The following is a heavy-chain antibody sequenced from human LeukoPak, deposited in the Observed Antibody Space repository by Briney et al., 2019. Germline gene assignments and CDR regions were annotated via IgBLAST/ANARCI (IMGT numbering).Heavy chain of an antibody. D-gene: IGHD6-13*01. CDR3: ARDRQQLFPLAFDI. CDR2: IYYSGST. CDR1: GGSISSYY. V-gene: IGHV4-59*01. Sequence: PSETLSLTCTVSGGSISSYYWSWIRQPPGKGLEWIGYIYYSGSTNYNPSLKSRVTISVDTSKNQSSLKLSSVTAADTAVYYCARDRQQLFPLAFDIWGQGTMVTVSS. J-gene: IGHJ3*02.